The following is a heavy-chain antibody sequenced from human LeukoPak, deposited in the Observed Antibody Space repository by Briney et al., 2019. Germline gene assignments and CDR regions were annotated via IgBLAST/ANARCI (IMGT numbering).Heavy chain of an antibody. CDR2: ISYDGTNQ. J-gene: IGHJ6*02. V-gene: IGHV3-30*04. CDR1: GLTLSTYA. Sequence: GGSLRLSCCAASGLTLSTYAMHWVRQAPGKGLEWVAVISYDGTNQYYADSVKGRFTISRDNSKNTLYLQMNSLRAEDTAVYYCARDSYGMDVWGQGTPVTVSS. CDR3: ARDSYGMDV. D-gene: IGHD3-16*01.